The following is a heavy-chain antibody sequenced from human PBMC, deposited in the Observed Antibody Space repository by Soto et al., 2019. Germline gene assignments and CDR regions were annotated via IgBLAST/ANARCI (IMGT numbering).Heavy chain of an antibody. CDR1: GFSFSIYG. V-gene: IGHV3-30*18. CDR2: ISYDGSNK. J-gene: IGHJ4*01. Sequence: GGSLRLSCVASGFSFSIYGMYWVRQAPGKGLEWVAAISYDGSNKYYVDSVRGRFTISRDNSKNTVYLQMNGLRAEDTAVYYCAKPYSGSPPKNFDYWGQGTLVTVSS. D-gene: IGHD1-26*01. CDR3: AKPYSGSPPKNFDY.